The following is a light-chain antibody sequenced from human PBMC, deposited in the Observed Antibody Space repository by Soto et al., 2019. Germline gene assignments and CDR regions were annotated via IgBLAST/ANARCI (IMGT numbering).Light chain of an antibody. J-gene: IGKJ2*01. CDR3: QQCYSTSYT. V-gene: IGKV1-39*01. Sequence: DIQMTQSPSSLSASVGDRVTITCRASQSISNYLNWYQQKPGKAPKLLIYAASSLQSGVPSRFTGSGSGTDFTLTISSLQPGDFATYYCQQCYSTSYTFGQGTKLEIK. CDR2: AAS. CDR1: QSISNY.